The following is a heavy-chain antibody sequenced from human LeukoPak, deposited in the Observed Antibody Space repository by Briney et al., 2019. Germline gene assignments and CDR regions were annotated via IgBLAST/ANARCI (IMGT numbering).Heavy chain of an antibody. CDR1: AFTFSSSS. D-gene: IGHD3-10*01. J-gene: IGHJ4*02. Sequence: GSLRLSCAASAFTFSSSSMNWVGQAPARGQEWVSSIISSSSYIYYADSARGRFTISRDNATNSQYLQKISLGAADTAVYYCASFLVGESTGGYWGQGTLVTVSS. CDR3: ASFLVGESTGGY. CDR2: IISSSSYI. V-gene: IGHV3-21*01.